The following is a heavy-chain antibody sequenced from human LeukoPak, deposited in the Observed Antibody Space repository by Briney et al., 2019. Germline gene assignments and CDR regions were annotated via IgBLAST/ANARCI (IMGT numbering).Heavy chain of an antibody. CDR1: GGSFSGYY. V-gene: IGHV4-34*01. CDR3: ARVGTYGSGSYLSWLDY. CDR2: INHSGST. Sequence: SETLSLTCAVYGGSFSGYYWSWIRQPPGKGLEWIGEINHSGSTNYNPSLKSRVTMSVDTSKNQFSLNLSSVTAADTAVYYCARVGTYGSGSYLSWLDYWGQGTLVTVSS. D-gene: IGHD3-10*01. J-gene: IGHJ4*02.